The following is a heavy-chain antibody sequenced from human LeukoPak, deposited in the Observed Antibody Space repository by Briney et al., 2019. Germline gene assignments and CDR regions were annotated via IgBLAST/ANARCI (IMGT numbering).Heavy chain of an antibody. CDR1: GFTFSSYW. Sequence: GGSLRLSCAASGFTFSSYWMHWVRQAPGKGLVWLSRVNSDGNITTYADSVRGRFAISRDNAKNTLYLQMNSLRAEDTAVYYCARRGLVPAFDIWGQGTMVSVTS. CDR2: VNSDGNIT. D-gene: IGHD3-10*02. V-gene: IGHV3-74*01. CDR3: ARRGLVPAFDI. J-gene: IGHJ3*02.